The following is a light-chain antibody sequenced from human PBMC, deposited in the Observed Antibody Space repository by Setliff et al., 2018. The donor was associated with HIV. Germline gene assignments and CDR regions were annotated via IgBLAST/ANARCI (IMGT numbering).Light chain of an antibody. CDR3: ATWDDSLRGFV. V-gene: IGLV1-47*01. CDR2: RNN. CDR1: SSNIGSSA. J-gene: IGLJ1*01. Sequence: SVLTQPPSASGTPGQRVTISCSGSSSNIGSSAGNWYQQLPGTAPNLLIYRNNQRPSGVPLRFSGSKSGTSASLAISGLRSEDEADYYCATWDDSLRGFVFGTGTKVTVL.